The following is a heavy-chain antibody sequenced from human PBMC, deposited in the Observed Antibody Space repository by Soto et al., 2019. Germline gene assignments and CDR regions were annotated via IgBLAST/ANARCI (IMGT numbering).Heavy chain of an antibody. V-gene: IGHV4-59*01. Sequence: PSETLSLTCTVSGGSISSYYWSWIRQPPGKGLEWIGYIYYSGSTNYNPSLKSRVTISVDTSKNQFSLKLGSVTAADTAVYYCARSGWELLTAKFDYWGQGTLVTVSS. CDR2: IYYSGST. D-gene: IGHD1-26*01. J-gene: IGHJ4*02. CDR3: ARSGWELLTAKFDY. CDR1: GGSISSYY.